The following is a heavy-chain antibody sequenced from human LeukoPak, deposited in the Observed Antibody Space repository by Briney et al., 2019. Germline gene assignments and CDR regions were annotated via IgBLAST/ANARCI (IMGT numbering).Heavy chain of an antibody. D-gene: IGHD3-3*01. CDR1: GLTFNTYW. CDR3: VRDGVEKIEFDY. CDR2: IKFDGSST. V-gene: IGHV3-74*01. J-gene: IGHJ4*02. Sequence: GGSLRLSCEASGLTFNTYWMHWVRQAPGEGLVWVPHIKFDGSSTTYADSVKGRFTISRDNAKNTLYLQMNSLRAGDTAVYYCVRDGVEKIEFDYWGQGTLVTSST.